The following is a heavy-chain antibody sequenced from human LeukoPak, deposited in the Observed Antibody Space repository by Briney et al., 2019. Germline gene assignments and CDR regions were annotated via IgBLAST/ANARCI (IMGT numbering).Heavy chain of an antibody. D-gene: IGHD3-22*01. CDR2: INPSGGST. CDR3: ARVSYDTSGSQGFDI. Sequence: ASVKVSCKAPGYTFTSYYMHWVRQAPGQGLEWMGIINPSGGSTNYAQKFQGRVTMTRDTSTRTVYMELSSLRSEDTAVYYCARVSYDTSGSQGFDIWGQGTMVTVSS. V-gene: IGHV1-46*01. CDR1: GYTFTSYY. J-gene: IGHJ3*02.